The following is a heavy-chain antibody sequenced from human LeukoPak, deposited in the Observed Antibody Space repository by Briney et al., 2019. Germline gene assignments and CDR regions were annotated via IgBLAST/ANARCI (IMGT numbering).Heavy chain of an antibody. CDR2: ISYDGSNK. J-gene: IGHJ3*02. D-gene: IGHD3-16*01. V-gene: IGHV3-30*03. CDR3: ARLGSRPGDAFDI. Sequence: GGSLRLSCAASGFTFSSYSMNWVRQAPGKGLEWVAVISYDGSNKYYADSVKGRFTISRDNSKNTLYLQMNSLRAEDTAVYYCARLGSRPGDAFDIWGQGTMVTVSS. CDR1: GFTFSSYS.